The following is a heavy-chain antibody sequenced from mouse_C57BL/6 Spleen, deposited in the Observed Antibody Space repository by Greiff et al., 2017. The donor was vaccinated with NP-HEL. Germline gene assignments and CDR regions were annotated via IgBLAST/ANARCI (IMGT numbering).Heavy chain of an antibody. CDR1: GFTFSDAW. CDR3: TTVVATRGYWYFDV. J-gene: IGHJ1*03. D-gene: IGHD1-1*01. Sequence: EVMLVESGGGLVQPGGSMKLSCAASGFTFSDAWMDWVRQSPEKGLEWVAEIRNKANNHATYYAESVKGRFTISRDDSKSSVYLQMNSLRAEDTGIYYCTTVVATRGYWYFDVWGTGTTVTVSS. CDR2: IRNKANNHAT. V-gene: IGHV6-6*01.